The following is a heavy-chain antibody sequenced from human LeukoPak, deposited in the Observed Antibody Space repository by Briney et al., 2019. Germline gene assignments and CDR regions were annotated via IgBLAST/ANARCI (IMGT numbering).Heavy chain of an antibody. CDR3: AKVLNGGQSRGVDY. CDR1: GFTVTSNY. V-gene: IGHV3-53*01. CDR2: IYSGGTT. D-gene: IGHD2-15*01. Sequence: GGSLRLSCAASGFTVTSNYMSWVRQAPGKGLEWVSVIYSGGTTYYADSVKGRFTISRDKSNNTLYLQMNSLTAEDTAVYYCAKVLNGGQSRGVDYWGQGTLVTVSS. J-gene: IGHJ4*02.